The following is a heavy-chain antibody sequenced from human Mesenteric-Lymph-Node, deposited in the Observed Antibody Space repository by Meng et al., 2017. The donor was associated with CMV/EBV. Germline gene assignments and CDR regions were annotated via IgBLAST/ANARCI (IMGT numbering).Heavy chain of an antibody. Sequence: GESLKISCAASGFTFSSYWMSWVRQAPGKGLEWVANIKQDGSEKYYVDSVKGRFAISRDNAKNSLFLQMDSLRADDTAVYYCARDEGYYDTSGQYSSSYFGMDVWGQGTTVTVSS. D-gene: IGHD3-22*01. CDR1: GFTFSSYW. CDR3: ARDEGYYDTSGQYSSSYFGMDV. CDR2: IKQDGSEK. J-gene: IGHJ6*02. V-gene: IGHV3-7*01.